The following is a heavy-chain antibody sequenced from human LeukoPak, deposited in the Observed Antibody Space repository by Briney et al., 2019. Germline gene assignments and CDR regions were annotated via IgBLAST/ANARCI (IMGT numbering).Heavy chain of an antibody. CDR2: INPNSGGT. Sequence: APVKVSCKASGYTFTGYYMHRVRQAPGQGLEWMGWINPNSGGTNYAQKFQGRVTMTRDTSISTAYMELSRLRSDDTAVYYCARAKAHTTTIVVAGTFDYWGQGTLVTVSS. V-gene: IGHV1-2*02. CDR3: ARAKAHTTTIVVAGTFDY. J-gene: IGHJ4*02. CDR1: GYTFTGYY. D-gene: IGHD6-19*01.